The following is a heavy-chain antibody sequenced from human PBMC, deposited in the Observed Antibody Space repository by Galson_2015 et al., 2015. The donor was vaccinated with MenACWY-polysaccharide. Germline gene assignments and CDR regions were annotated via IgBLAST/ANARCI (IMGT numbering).Heavy chain of an antibody. CDR1: GSRFSHSG. CDR2: IQYDGSKI. Sequence: SLRLSCAASGSRFSHSGMHWVRQAPGKGLEWVAVIQYDGSKIVYADSVRGRFSISRDNSKNTLYLEMNSLRAEDTALYYCAREDSRIVFHAFDIWGQGTMVIVSS. CDR3: AREDSRIVFHAFDI. V-gene: IGHV3-33*01. D-gene: IGHD3-10*02. J-gene: IGHJ3*02.